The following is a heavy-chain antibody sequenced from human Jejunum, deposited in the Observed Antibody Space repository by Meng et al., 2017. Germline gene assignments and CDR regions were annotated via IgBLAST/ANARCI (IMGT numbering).Heavy chain of an antibody. CDR1: GDSISSSYW. Sequence: QVQLQESVPGLVRPWGTLSLTCAVSGDSISSSYWWSWVRQSPGKGLEWIGEIYHSGTTNYNPSLKSRVTLSVDKSKNQFSLNLSSVTAADTAVYFCARDFEALNGVWGQGTLVTVSS. V-gene: IGHV4-4*02. CDR3: ARDFEALNGV. D-gene: IGHD2-8*01. J-gene: IGHJ1*01. CDR2: IYHSGTT.